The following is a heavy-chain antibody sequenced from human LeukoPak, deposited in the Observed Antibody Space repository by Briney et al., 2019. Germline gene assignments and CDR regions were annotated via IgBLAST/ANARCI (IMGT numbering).Heavy chain of an antibody. J-gene: IGHJ3*02. V-gene: IGHV1-18*01. CDR2: ISAYNGNT. CDR1: GYTFTSYG. CDR3: AREAPYSGSYYGAFDI. Sequence: ASVKVSCKASGYTFTSYGISWVRQAPGQGLEWMGWISAYNGNTNYAQKLQGRVTMTTDTSTSTAYMELRSLRSDDTAVYYCAREAPYSGSYYGAFDIWGQGTMVTVSS. D-gene: IGHD1-26*01.